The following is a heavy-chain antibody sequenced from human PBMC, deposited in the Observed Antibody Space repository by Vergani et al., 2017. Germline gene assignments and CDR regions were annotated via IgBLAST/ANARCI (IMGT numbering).Heavy chain of an antibody. CDR1: GGTFSSYA. J-gene: IGHJ2*01. Sequence: QVQLVQSGAEVKKPGSSVNVSCKASGGTFSSYAISWVRQAPGQGLEWMGRIIPIFGTANYAQKFQGRVTITADESTSTAYMELSSLRSEDTAVYYCARDKRTSSGWLRDWYFDLWGRGTLVTVSS. CDR2: IIPIFGTA. D-gene: IGHD6-19*01. CDR3: ARDKRTSSGWLRDWYFDL. V-gene: IGHV1-69*18.